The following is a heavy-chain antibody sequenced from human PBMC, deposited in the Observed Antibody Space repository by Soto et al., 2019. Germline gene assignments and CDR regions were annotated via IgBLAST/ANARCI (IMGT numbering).Heavy chain of an antibody. V-gene: IGHV4-30-2*06. D-gene: IGHD5-12*01. J-gene: IGHJ4*02. CDR2: ISHLEST. CDR3: ARGGGYDSFDY. CDR1: GASISYGGFS. Sequence: SETLSLTCTVSGASISYGGFSWSWIRQSPGKGLEWIGYISHLESTYFHPSFKSRLTMSIDRTRNQFSLKLSSVTAADMAVYYCARGGGYDSFDYWGQGVLVTVSS.